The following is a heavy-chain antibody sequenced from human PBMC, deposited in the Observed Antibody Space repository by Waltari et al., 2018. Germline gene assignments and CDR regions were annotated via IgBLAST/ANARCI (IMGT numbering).Heavy chain of an antibody. CDR3: ARDRGRGLYLDV. D-gene: IGHD2-15*01. CDR2: VLSTGTT. V-gene: IGHV4-4*02. CDR1: GDSVTSANW. Sequence: QLQESGPGLVKPSGTLSLSCAVSGDSVTSANWWSWVRQSPQRGLEWRGQVLSTGTTNYSPSFASRVTMSLDASNNQFSLKVTSATAADTAVYYCARDRGRGLYLDVWGPGTLVTVSP. J-gene: IGHJ4*02.